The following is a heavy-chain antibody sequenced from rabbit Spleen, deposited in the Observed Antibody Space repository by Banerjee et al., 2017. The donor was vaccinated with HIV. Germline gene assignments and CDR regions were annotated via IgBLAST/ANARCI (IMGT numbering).Heavy chain of an antibody. V-gene: IGHV1S8*01. J-gene: IGHJ4*01. D-gene: IGHD1-1*01. Sequence: QEQLVESGGGLVQPGGSLKLSCTVSGFDITKYGVTWVRQAPGKGLEWIGYIDPIFGVSYYATGVNGLFTISSHDAQNTLYLQLSSLTAAYTATYFCVRARPYPFVLWGPGTLVTVS. CDR3: VRARPYPFVL. CDR1: GFDITKYG. CDR2: IDPIFGVS.